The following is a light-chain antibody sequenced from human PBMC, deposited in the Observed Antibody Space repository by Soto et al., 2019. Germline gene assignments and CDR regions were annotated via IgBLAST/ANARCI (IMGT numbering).Light chain of an antibody. CDR1: QSVANNY. J-gene: IGKJ4*01. Sequence: EIVLTQSPGTLSLSPGERASLSCRASQSVANNYLAWYQQKPGHPLSLLISGASSTAAGIPERFSGSGSGTDFTLTVSTLEAEDFAVYFCQQYASSPLTFGGGTRVEIK. CDR2: GAS. CDR3: QQYASSPLT. V-gene: IGKV3-20*01.